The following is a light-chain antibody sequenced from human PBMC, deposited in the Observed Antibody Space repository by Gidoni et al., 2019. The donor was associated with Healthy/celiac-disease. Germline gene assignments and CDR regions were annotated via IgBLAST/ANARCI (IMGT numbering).Light chain of an antibody. CDR3: QQYDNLLLT. CDR1: QDISNY. CDR2: DAS. J-gene: IGKJ4*01. V-gene: IGKV1-33*01. Sequence: DIQMTQSPSSLSASVGDRVTITCQASQDISNYLNWYQQKPGKAPKLLIYDASNLETGVPSRFSGSGSVTDFTFTISSLQPEDIETYYCQQYDNLLLTFGGGTKVEIK.